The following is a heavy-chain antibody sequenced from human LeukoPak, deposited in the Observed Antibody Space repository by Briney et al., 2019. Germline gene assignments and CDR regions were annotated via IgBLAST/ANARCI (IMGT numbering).Heavy chain of an antibody. CDR2: ISSSSSYI. J-gene: IGHJ4*02. CDR3: AREGYCSSTSCYVDY. D-gene: IGHD2-2*01. Sequence: GGSLRLSCAASGFTFSSYSMNWVRQAPGKGLEWVSSISSSSSYIDYADSVKGRFTISRDNAKNSLYLQMNSLRAEDTAVYYCAREGYCSSTSCYVDYWGQGTLVTVSS. V-gene: IGHV3-21*01. CDR1: GFTFSSYS.